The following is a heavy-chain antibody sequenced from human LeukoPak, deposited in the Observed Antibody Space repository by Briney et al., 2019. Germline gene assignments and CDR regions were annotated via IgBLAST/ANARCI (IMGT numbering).Heavy chain of an antibody. V-gene: IGHV3-30*04. CDR1: GFTFSSYA. J-gene: IGHJ4*02. CDR3: ARSPYYFDY. CDR2: ISYDGSNK. Sequence: PGRSLRLSCAASGFTFSSYAMHWVRQAPGKGLEWVAVISYDGSNKYYADSVKGRFTISRDNSKNTLYLQMNSLRAEDTAVYYCARSPYYFDYWGQGTLVTVSS.